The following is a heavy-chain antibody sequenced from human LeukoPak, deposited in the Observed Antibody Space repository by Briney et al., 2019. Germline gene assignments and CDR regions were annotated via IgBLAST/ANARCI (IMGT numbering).Heavy chain of an antibody. D-gene: IGHD3-22*01. CDR2: IYSGGST. V-gene: IGHV3-66*01. CDR1: GFTVSSNY. J-gene: IGHJ3*02. CDR3: ARAMITMIVVVKDAFDI. Sequence: GGSLRLSCAASGFTVSSNYMSWVRQAPGKGLERVSVIYSGGSTYYAHSVKGRFTISRDNSKNTLYLQMNSLRAEDTAVYYCARAMITMIVVVKDAFDIWGQGTMVTVSS.